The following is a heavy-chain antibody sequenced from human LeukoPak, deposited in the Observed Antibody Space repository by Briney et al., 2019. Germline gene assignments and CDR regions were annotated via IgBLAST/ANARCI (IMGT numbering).Heavy chain of an antibody. Sequence: ASETLSLTCAVYGGSFSGYYWSWIRQPPGKGLEWIGEINHSGSTNYNPSLKSRVTISVDTSKNQFSLKLSSVTAADTAVYFCARGGDFWRGVGWFDPWGQGTLVTVSS. D-gene: IGHD3-3*01. CDR1: GGSFSGYY. CDR3: ARGGDFWRGVGWFDP. V-gene: IGHV4-34*01. J-gene: IGHJ5*02. CDR2: INHSGST.